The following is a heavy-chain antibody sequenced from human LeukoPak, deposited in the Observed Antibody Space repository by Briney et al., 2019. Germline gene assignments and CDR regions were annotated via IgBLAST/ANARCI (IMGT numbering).Heavy chain of an antibody. V-gene: IGHV4-39*07. Sequence: PSETLSLTCTVSGGSISSSSYYWGWIRQPPGKGLEWIGSIYYSGSTDYNPSLKSRVTISQDKSRNQFSLKLTSVTAADTAVYYCARDPIPLLGRAFDVWGQGAVVTVSS. CDR2: IYYSGST. J-gene: IGHJ3*01. CDR1: GGSISSSSYY. CDR3: ARDPIPLLGRAFDV. D-gene: IGHD2-21*01.